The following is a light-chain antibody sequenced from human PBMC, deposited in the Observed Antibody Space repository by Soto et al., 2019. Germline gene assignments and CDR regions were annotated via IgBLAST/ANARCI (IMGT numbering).Light chain of an antibody. CDR2: EVS. V-gene: IGKV2D-29*02. CDR1: QSLLHITGETF. CDR3: MQSTQLPPT. Sequence: DVVMTQTPLSLSVTPGQPASISCKSSQSLLHITGETFLFWYLQKPGQSPQLLIYEVSTRVSGVPDRFSGSVSWTDLTLEISRVETDDFGIYYCMQSTQLPPTFGQGTRLGIE. J-gene: IGKJ5*01.